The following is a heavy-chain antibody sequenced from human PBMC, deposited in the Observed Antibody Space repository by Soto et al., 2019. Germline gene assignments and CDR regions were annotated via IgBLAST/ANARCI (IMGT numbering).Heavy chain of an antibody. V-gene: IGHV1-69*13. Sequence: RASVKVSCKASGGTFSSYAISWVRQAPGQGLEWRGGIIPIFGTANYAQKFQGRGTITADDSTSTAYMELSSLRSEDTAVYYCARGSGCSSPSWLRDYYYYGMDVWGQGTTVTVSS. J-gene: IGHJ6*02. CDR3: ARGSGCSSPSWLRDYYYYGMDV. CDR2: IIPIFGTA. CDR1: GGTFSSYA. D-gene: IGHD2-2*01.